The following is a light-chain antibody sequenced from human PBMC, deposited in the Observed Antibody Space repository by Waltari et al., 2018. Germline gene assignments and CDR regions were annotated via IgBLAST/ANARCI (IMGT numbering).Light chain of an antibody. V-gene: IGKV3-20*01. J-gene: IGKJ1*01. CDR1: RRVRRS. CDR3: QHYVRLPAT. CDR2: GAA. Sequence: CRASRRVRRSVAWYQQKPVQAPKRLIYGAATMATGIPDRFTGSGSGTDFSLTISSLEPEDFAIYFCQHYVRLPATFGQGTKVEIK.